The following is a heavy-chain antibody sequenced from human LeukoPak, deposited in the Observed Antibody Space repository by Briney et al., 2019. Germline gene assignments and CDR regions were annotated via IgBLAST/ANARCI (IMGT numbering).Heavy chain of an antibody. V-gene: IGHV3-23*01. J-gene: IGHJ4*02. CDR2: ISGNDGST. CDR1: GFTFSSYV. D-gene: IGHD6-19*01. Sequence: GGSLRLSCAASGFTFSSYVMSWVRQAPGKGLEWVSLISGNDGSTYYADSVKGRFTISRDNSKNTLYLQMNSLRAEDTAVYYCAKDRMSGQQWLVPYYFDYWGQGTLVTVSS. CDR3: AKDRMSGQQWLVPYYFDY.